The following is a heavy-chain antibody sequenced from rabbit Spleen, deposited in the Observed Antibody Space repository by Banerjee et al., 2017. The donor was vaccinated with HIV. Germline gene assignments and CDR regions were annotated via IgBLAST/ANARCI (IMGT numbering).Heavy chain of an antibody. D-gene: IGHD8-1*01. CDR1: GFDLSSYYY. CDR3: AREASGSSFSSYGMDL. Sequence: QEQLEESGGGLVKPEGSLTLTCKASGFDLSSYYYMCWVRQAPGKGLEWIACIYTGDGNTYYANWVNGRFTISKRSSTTVTLQMTSLTAADTATYFCAREASGSSFSSYGMDLWGPGTLVTVS. V-gene: IGHV1S45*01. J-gene: IGHJ6*01. CDR2: IYTGDGNT.